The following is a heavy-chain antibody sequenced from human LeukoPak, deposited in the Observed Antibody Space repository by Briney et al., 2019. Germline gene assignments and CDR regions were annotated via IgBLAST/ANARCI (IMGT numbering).Heavy chain of an antibody. J-gene: IGHJ3*02. CDR1: GGSISSGDYY. D-gene: IGHD6-13*01. CDR3: ARGVKQQLVRLAFDI. CDR2: IYYSGST. Sequence: SETLSLTCTVSGGSISSGDYYWSWIRQPPGKGLEWIGYIYYSGSTYYNPSLKSRVTISVDTSKNQFSLKLSSVTAADTAVYYCARGVKQQLVRLAFDIWGKGTMVTVSS. V-gene: IGHV4-30-4*01.